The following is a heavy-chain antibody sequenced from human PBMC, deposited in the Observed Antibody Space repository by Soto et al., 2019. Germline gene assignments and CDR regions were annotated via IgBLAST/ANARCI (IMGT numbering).Heavy chain of an antibody. Sequence: SETLSLTCTVSGGSISSGGYYWSWIRQHPGKGLEWIGYIYYSGSTYYNPSLKSRVTISIDTSKNQFSLKVTSVTAADTAVYYCARSKVSGSGSYYAPDLYYYYGMDVWGQGTTVTVSS. V-gene: IGHV4-31*03. CDR3: ARSKVSGSGSYYAPDLYYYYGMDV. CDR2: IYYSGST. J-gene: IGHJ6*02. CDR1: GGSISSGGYY. D-gene: IGHD3-10*01.